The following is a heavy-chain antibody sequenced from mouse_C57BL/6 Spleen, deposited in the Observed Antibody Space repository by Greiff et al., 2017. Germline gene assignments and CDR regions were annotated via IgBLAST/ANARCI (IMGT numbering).Heavy chain of an antibody. CDR3: ARDRDGDYAMDY. CDR2: ISYDGNN. Sequence: EVKLMESGPGLVKPSQSLSLTCSVTGYSITSGYYWNWIRQFPGNKLEWMGYISYDGNNNYNPSLKNRISITRDTSKNQFFLKLNSVTTEDTATYYCARDRDGDYAMDYWGQGTSVTVSS. D-gene: IGHD2-3*01. J-gene: IGHJ4*01. V-gene: IGHV3-6*01. CDR1: GYSITSGYY.